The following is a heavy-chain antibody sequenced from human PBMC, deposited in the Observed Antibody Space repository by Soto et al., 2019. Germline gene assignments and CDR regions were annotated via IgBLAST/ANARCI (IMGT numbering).Heavy chain of an antibody. CDR2: IYYSGST. V-gene: IGHV4-31*03. CDR3: ARKGMPEAGFEY. J-gene: IGHJ4*02. Sequence: LSLTCTVSGGSIISGGYYWSWIRQHPVKGLDWIGYIYYSGSTYYNPSLKSRVTISVDTSKNQFSLKLSSVTAADTAVYYCARKGMPEAGFEYWGQGTLVNVSS. CDR1: GGSIISGGYY. D-gene: IGHD2-2*01.